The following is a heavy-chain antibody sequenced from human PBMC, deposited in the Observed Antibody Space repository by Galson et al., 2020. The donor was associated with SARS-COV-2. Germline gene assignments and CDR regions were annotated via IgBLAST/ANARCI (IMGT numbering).Heavy chain of an antibody. D-gene: IGHD3-22*01. Sequence: SQTLSLTCTVSGYSVSTTNYWGWVRQPPGRGLEWIGSVYPSGTTYYNPSLKSRVTISVDTSKNQFSLRLDSVTATDTALYYCARQGVNMIVLVTVPGWYFDLWGRGTLVTVSS. CDR1: GYSVSTTNY. V-gene: IGHV4-38-2*02. J-gene: IGHJ2*01. CDR2: VYPSGTT. CDR3: ARQGVNMIVLVTVPGWYFDL.